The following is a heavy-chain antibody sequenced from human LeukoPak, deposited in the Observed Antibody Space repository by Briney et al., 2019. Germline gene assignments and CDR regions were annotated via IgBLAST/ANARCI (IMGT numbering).Heavy chain of an antibody. V-gene: IGHV3-48*02. CDR2: ISSSSSII. Sequence: SGGSLRLSCAGSGXTLSSYSMNWVRQAPGRGLEWVSYISSSSSIIYYADSVKGRFTISRDNAKNSLYLEMHSLRDEDTAVYYCASYNWNDGFFDYWGQGTLVTVSS. D-gene: IGHD1-20*01. J-gene: IGHJ4*02. CDR1: GXTLSSYS. CDR3: ASYNWNDGFFDY.